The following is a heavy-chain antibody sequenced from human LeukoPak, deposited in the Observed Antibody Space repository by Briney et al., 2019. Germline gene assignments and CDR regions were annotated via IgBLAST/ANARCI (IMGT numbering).Heavy chain of an antibody. V-gene: IGHV4-59*08. CDR3: ARLGAGDLNDAFDI. D-gene: IGHD7-27*01. Sequence: SETLSLTCTVSGGSISSYYWAWIRQPPGKGLEWIGNIYYSGRTNYNPSLKSRVTISVDTSKNQFSLKLSSVTAADTAVFYCARLGAGDLNDAFDIWGQGTMVTVSS. CDR1: GGSISSYY. J-gene: IGHJ3*02. CDR2: IYYSGRT.